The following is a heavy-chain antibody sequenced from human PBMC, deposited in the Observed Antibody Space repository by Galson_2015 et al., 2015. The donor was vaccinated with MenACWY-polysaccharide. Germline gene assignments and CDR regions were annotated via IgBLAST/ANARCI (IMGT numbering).Heavy chain of an antibody. D-gene: IGHD5-24*01. CDR2: IFPATSST. J-gene: IGHJ4*02. CDR3: ARQQFATAWPPAGR. V-gene: IGHV5-51*01. CDR1: GYNFNTFW. Sequence: QSGAEVKKPGESLKISCEASGYNFNTFWIGWARQLPGKGLEWMGIIFPATSSTKYSPSFQGQVTISADKSNSTAYLQWTSLKASDTAFYDCARQQFATAWPPAGRWGQGTLIIVSS.